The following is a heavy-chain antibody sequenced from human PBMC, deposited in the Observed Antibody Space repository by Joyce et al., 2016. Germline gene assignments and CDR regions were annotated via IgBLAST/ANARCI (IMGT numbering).Heavy chain of an antibody. J-gene: IGHJ4*02. CDR1: GFTFSSHW. V-gene: IGHV3-7*01. CDR2: IKQEGSEK. Sequence: EVQLVESGGGLVQPGGSLRLSCAGPGFTFSSHWMSWVRQVPGKGLEGVANIKQEGSEKYYVDSVKGRFTISRDNAKNSLYLQMDSLRVEDTAVYYCASARGWEQLNWGQGTLVTVSS. D-gene: IGHD2-15*01. CDR3: ASARGWEQLN.